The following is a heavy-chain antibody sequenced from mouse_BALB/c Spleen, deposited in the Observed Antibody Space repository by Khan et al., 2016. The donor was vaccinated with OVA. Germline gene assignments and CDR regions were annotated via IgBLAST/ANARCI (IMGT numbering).Heavy chain of an antibody. Sequence: VQLKQSGPGLVKPSQSLSLTCTVTGYSITSDYAWNWIQQFPGNKLEWMGYITYSGSTSYNPSLKSRISITRDTSKNQFFLQLNFVTTEDTATYFCAMGRTYWGQGTLVTVSA. V-gene: IGHV3-2*02. CDR1: GYSITSDYA. D-gene: IGHD4-1*01. CDR3: AMGRTY. CDR2: ITYSGST. J-gene: IGHJ3*01.